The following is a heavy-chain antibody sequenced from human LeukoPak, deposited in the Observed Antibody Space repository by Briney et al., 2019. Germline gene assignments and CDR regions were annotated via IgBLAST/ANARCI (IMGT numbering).Heavy chain of an antibody. Sequence: SETLSLTCIVSGGSISSYYWSWIRQPAGKGLEWIGRIYTSGSTKYNPSLKSRVTKSVDTSKNQFSLKLSSVTAADTAVYYCARGLSSSWSYYYYYMDVWGKGTTVTVSS. CDR1: GGSISSYY. CDR2: IYTSGST. D-gene: IGHD6-13*01. J-gene: IGHJ6*03. V-gene: IGHV4-4*07. CDR3: ARGLSSSWSYYYYYMDV.